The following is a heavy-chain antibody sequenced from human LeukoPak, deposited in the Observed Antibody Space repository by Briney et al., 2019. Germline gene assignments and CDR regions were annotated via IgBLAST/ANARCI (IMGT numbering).Heavy chain of an antibody. J-gene: IGHJ5*02. CDR1: GGSISSGY. V-gene: IGHV4-59*01. D-gene: IGHD2-8*02. Sequence: TSETLFLTCSVSGGSISSGYWSWIRQPPGKGLEWIAYIYNSGRSNYNPSLKSRVTISLDTSKNQFSLKLSSVTAADTAVYYCAGGSGASWFDPWGQGTLVTVSS. CDR3: AGGSGASWFDP. CDR2: IYNSGRS.